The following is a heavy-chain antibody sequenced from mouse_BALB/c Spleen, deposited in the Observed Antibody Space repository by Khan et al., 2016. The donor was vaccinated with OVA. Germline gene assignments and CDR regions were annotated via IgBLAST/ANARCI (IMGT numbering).Heavy chain of an antibody. J-gene: IGHJ3*01. CDR2: INPSNGYT. CDR1: GYTFTSYT. V-gene: IGHV1-4*01. D-gene: IGHD2-14*01. Sequence: QVQLKQSGAELARPGASVKMSCKASGYTFTSYTIHWIKLRPGQGLEWIGYINPSNGYTNYNQKFTDMATLTADKSSTTAYMQLSSLTSDNSAVYNCVSDGAYYRNDCLFAYWGQGTLVTVSA. CDR3: VSDGAYYRNDCLFAY.